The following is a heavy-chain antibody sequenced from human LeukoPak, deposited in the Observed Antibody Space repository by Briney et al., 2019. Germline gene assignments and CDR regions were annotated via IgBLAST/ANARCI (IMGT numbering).Heavy chain of an antibody. D-gene: IGHD2-2*01. CDR3: ARVYQSAEYYFDY. V-gene: IGHV4-59*01. Sequence: SETLSLTCTVSVGSIDSYYWSWIRQPPGKGLGWIGYIYYTGSTEYHPSLKSRVTISLDTSKNQFSLKLTSVTAADTAVYYCARVYQSAEYYFDYWGQGNLVSVSS. CDR2: IYYTGST. CDR1: VGSIDSYY. J-gene: IGHJ4*02.